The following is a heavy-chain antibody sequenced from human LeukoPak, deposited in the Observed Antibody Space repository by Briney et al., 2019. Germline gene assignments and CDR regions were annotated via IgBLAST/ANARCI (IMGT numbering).Heavy chain of an antibody. CDR2: ISGSGGST. Sequence: GGSLRLSCAASGFTFSSYAMNWVRQAPGKGLEWVSAISGSGGSTYYADSVEGRFTISRDNSKNTLYLQMNSLRAEDTAVYYCAKGRSVLSGHIVVVTAIPKWGQGTLVTVPS. J-gene: IGHJ4*02. CDR3: AKGRSVLSGHIVVVTAIPK. CDR1: GFTFSSYA. D-gene: IGHD2-21*02. V-gene: IGHV3-23*01.